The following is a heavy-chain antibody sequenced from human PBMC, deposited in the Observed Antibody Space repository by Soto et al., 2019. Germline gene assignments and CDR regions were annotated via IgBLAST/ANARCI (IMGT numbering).Heavy chain of an antibody. V-gene: IGHV3-53*01. Sequence: GGSLRLSCAASGFTVSSNYMSWVRQAPGKGLEWVSVIYSGGSTYYADSVKGRFTISRDNSKNTLYLQMNSPRAEDTAVYYCARLRRDGYNLYHYYGMDVWGQGTTVTVSS. CDR1: GFTVSSNY. D-gene: IGHD5-12*01. CDR2: IYSGGST. CDR3: ARLRRDGYNLYHYYGMDV. J-gene: IGHJ6*02.